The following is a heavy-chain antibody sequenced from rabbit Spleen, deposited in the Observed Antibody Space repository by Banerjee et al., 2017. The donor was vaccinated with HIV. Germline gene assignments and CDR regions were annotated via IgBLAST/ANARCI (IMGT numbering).Heavy chain of an antibody. Sequence: QEQLVESGGDLVKPGASLTLTCTASGFTLSNYWMCWVRQAPGKGLEWIGCIYDGSSGYTYYASWAKGRFTITRSTSLNTVTLQMNSLTAADTAIYFCASNVGYVSYGWLNIDLWGQGTLVTVS. CDR2: IYDGSSGYT. CDR1: GFTLSNYW. J-gene: IGHJ4*01. CDR3: ASNVGYVSYGWLNIDL. V-gene: IGHV1S45*01. D-gene: IGHD6-1*01.